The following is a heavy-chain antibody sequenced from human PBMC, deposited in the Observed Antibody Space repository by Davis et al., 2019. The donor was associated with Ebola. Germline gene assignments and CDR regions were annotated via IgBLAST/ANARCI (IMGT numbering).Heavy chain of an antibody. J-gene: IGHJ6*02. V-gene: IGHV3-30*18. D-gene: IGHD3-3*01. CDR3: AKDLRFLEWLRDGMDV. CDR1: GFTFSSYW. Sequence: GAFLKISCAASGFTFSSYWMHWVRQAPGKGLEWVAVISYDGSNKYYADSVKGRFTISRDNSKNTLYLQMNSLRAEDTAVYYCAKDLRFLEWLRDGMDVWGQGTTVTVSS. CDR2: ISYDGSNK.